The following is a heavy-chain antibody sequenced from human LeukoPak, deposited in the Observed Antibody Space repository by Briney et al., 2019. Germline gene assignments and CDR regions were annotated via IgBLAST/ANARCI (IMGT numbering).Heavy chain of an antibody. Sequence: GGSLRLSCAASGFTFSSFAMSWVRQAPGKGLEWVSIIGAGGSKTYYADSVKGRFTISRDNSKNTLYLQMNSLRAEDTAVYYCAKDQLELSSPLFDYWGQGTLVTVSS. J-gene: IGHJ4*02. CDR2: IGAGGSKT. V-gene: IGHV3-23*01. D-gene: IGHD1-1*01. CDR1: GFTFSSFA. CDR3: AKDQLELSSPLFDY.